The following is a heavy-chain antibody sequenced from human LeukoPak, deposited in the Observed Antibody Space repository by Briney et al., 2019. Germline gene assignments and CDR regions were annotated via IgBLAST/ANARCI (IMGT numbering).Heavy chain of an antibody. J-gene: IGHJ6*03. V-gene: IGHV3-23*01. CDR1: GFTFSSYA. Sequence: PGGSLRLSCAASGFTFSSYAMSWIRQAPGKGLEWVSAISGSGGSTYYADSVKGRFTISRDNSKNTLYLQMNSLRAEDTAVYYCAKSRGDIIGLLRFLESLGGYYYMDVWGKGTTVTVSS. D-gene: IGHD3-3*01. CDR2: ISGSGGST. CDR3: AKSRGDIIGLLRFLESLGGYYYMDV.